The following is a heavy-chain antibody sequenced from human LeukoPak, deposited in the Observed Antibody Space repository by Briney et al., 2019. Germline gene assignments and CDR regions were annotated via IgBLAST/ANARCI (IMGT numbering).Heavy chain of an antibody. V-gene: IGHV3-23*01. Sequence: GGSLRLSCAASGFTLSSYGMTWVRQAPGKGLEWVSSISGGGYTTYYADSVKGRFIISRDNSKNTLYLQMNSLRAEDTAVYYCAKDYYDSYYFEYWGQGTLVTVSS. CDR2: ISGGGYTT. CDR3: AKDYYDSYYFEY. J-gene: IGHJ4*02. CDR1: GFTLSSYG. D-gene: IGHD3-22*01.